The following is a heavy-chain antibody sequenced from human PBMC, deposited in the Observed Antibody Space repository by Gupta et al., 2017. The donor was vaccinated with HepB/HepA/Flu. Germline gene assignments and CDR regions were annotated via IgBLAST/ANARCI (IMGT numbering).Heavy chain of an antibody. J-gene: IGHJ5*02. CDR2: ISTDNGNT. Sequence: QVQVVQSGVEVKKPGASVKVSCKSSGYTFTKYGVTWVRQAPGQGLEWVGWISTDNGNTKYGQKFQGRVTLTSDTSTNTAYMELKSLTSDDTAIYFCARDTLGRDCDNTACARLDPWGQGTLVTVSS. CDR3: ARDTLGRDCDNTACARLDP. D-gene: IGHD2/OR15-2a*01. CDR1: GYTFTKYG. V-gene: IGHV1-18*01.